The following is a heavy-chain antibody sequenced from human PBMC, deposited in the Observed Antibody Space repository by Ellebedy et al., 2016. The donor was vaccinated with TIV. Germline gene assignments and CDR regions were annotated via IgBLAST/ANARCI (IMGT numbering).Heavy chain of an antibody. CDR3: ARDHCSGGTCYFWDYYYGMDV. V-gene: IGHV4-30-4*01. CDR2: IFNSGST. Sequence: MPSETLSLTCTVSGDSINSVDFYWTWIRQPPGKGLEWIGHIFNSGSTSYNPALSSRVTISAATSKNDFSLKLRSVTAADTAVYYCARDHCSGGTCYFWDYYYGMDVWGQGTTVTVSS. D-gene: IGHD2-15*01. J-gene: IGHJ6*02. CDR1: GDSINSVDFY.